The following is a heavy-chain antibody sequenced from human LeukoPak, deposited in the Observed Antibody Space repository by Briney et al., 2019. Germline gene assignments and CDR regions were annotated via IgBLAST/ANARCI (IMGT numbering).Heavy chain of an antibody. V-gene: IGHV1-2*02. J-gene: IGHJ4*02. CDR1: GYTFTGYY. CDR3: ARSYCSSTSCFLDY. Sequence: ASVTVSCKASGYTFTGYYMHWVRQAPGQGLEWMGWINPNSGCTNYAQKFQGRVTMTRDTSISTAYMELSRLRSDDTAVYYCARSYCSSTSCFLDYWGQGTLVTVSS. CDR2: INPNSGCT. D-gene: IGHD2-2*01.